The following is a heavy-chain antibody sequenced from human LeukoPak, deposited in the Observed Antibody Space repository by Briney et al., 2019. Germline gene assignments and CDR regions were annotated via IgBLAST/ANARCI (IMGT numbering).Heavy chain of an antibody. Sequence: PGGSLRLSCAASGFTFSDYYMSWIRQAPGKGLEYVSAIGSTGGSTCYANSVKGRFTISRDNSKNTLFLQMGSLRAEDMAVYYCARVFYDSSAYYYDYWGQGTLVTVSS. CDR2: IGSTGGST. J-gene: IGHJ4*02. CDR3: ARVFYDSSAYYYDY. D-gene: IGHD3-22*01. V-gene: IGHV3-64*01. CDR1: GFTFSDYY.